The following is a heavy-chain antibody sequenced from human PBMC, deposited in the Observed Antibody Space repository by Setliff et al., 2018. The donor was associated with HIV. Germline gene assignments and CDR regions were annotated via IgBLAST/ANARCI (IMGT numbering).Heavy chain of an antibody. CDR2: ISGYNGNT. CDR1: GYTFINFG. CDR3: ARDPRSGYDSDTAMVTVYYYYMDV. J-gene: IGHJ6*03. D-gene: IGHD5-18*01. V-gene: IGHV1-18*04. Sequence: ASVKVSCKASGYTFINFGITWVRQAPGQELEWVGDISGYNGNTKYAQNVQGRVTMTTDTSTSTAYMELRSLRYDDTAVYYCARDPRSGYDSDTAMVTVYYYYMDVWGKGTTVTVSS.